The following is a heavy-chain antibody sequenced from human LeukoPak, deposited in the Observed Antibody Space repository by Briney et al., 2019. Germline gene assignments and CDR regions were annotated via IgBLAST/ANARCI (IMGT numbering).Heavy chain of an antibody. CDR1: GGSFSGYY. Sequence: SETLSLTCAVYGGSFSGYYWSWIRQPPGKGLEWIGEINHSGSTNYNPSLKSRVTISVGTSKNQFSLKLSSVTAGDTAVYYCARGQYYYDSSGYFYWGQGTLVTVFS. D-gene: IGHD3-22*01. V-gene: IGHV4-34*01. CDR3: ARGQYYYDSSGYFY. J-gene: IGHJ4*02. CDR2: INHSGST.